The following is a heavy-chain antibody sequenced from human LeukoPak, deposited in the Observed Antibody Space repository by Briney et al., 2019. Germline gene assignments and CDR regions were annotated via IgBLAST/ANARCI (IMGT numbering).Heavy chain of an antibody. CDR2: IYYSGST. CDR1: GGSISSSSYY. V-gene: IGHV4-39*07. D-gene: IGHD2-2*01. Sequence: SETLSLTCTVSGGSISSSSYYWGWIRQPPGKGLEWIGSIYYSGSTYYNPSLKSRVTISVDTSKNQFSLKLSSVTAADTAVYYCARDRVCSSTSCYARGVDYWGQGTLVTVSS. J-gene: IGHJ4*02. CDR3: ARDRVCSSTSCYARGVDY.